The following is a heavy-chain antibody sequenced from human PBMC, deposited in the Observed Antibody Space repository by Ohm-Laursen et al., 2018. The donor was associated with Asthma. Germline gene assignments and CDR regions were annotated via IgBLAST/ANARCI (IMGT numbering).Heavy chain of an antibody. D-gene: IGHD1-26*01. V-gene: IGHV3-21*01. Sequence: SLRLSCVASGYTFSRYSIHWVRQVPGKGLEWVASISTASTFIYYADSVRGRFTTSRDNAKNSVYLQMNSLRAEDTALYCCARIGPEWELPGREYSLHHWGQGTQVTVSS. CDR1: GYTFSRYS. CDR3: ARIGPEWELPGREYSLHH. J-gene: IGHJ1*01. CDR2: ISTASTFI.